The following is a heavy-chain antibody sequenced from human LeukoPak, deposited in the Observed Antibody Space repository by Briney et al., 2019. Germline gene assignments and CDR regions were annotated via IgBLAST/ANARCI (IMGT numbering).Heavy chain of an antibody. CDR2: IIPIFGTA. CDR1: GGTFSRYA. D-gene: IGHD6-13*01. CDR3: AKAPRNSSTMLDY. V-gene: IGHV1-69*13. Sequence: GASVKVSCKASGGTFSRYAISWVRQAPGQGLEWMGGIIPIFGTANYAQKFQGRVTITADESTSTAYMDLSSLRSEDTPVYYCAKAPRNSSTMLDYWSQGTLLTVSS. J-gene: IGHJ4*02.